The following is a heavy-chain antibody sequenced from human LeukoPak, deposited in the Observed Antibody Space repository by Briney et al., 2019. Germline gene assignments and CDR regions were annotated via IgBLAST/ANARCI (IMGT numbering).Heavy chain of an antibody. D-gene: IGHD3-22*01. CDR1: GDSIGSSNNY. Sequence: SETLSLTCTVSGDSIGSSNNYWAWVRQPPGKGLEWLGSIYSGSTYYNPSRTSRVTISVDTSKNQFSLNLSSVTAADTAVYYCARLRDYDRYFDLWGRGTLVTVSS. V-gene: IGHV4-39*01. CDR2: IYSGST. CDR3: ARLRDYDRYFDL. J-gene: IGHJ2*01.